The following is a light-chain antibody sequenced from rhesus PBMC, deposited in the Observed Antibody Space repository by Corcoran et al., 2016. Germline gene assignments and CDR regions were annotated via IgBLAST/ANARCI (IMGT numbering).Light chain of an antibody. CDR2: YAS. J-gene: IGKJ1*01. CDR3: QQHYNYPRT. CDR1: QDIDTY. Sequence: DIQMTQSPSSLSASVGDTVTITCRASQDIDTYLAWYQQQPGKAPKPLIFYASNLESGVPSRFSGAGSGTDFTLTISSLQPEDFATYYCQQHYNYPRTFGQGTKVDI. V-gene: IGKV1S14*01.